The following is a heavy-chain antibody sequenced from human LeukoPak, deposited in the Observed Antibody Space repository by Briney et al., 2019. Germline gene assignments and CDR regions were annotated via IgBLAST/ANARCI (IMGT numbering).Heavy chain of an antibody. CDR2: IKQDGSEK. Sequence: PGGSLRLSCAASGFTFSSYWMSWVRQAPGKGLEWVANIKQDGSEKYYVDSVKGRFTISRDNAKNSLYLQMNSLRAEDTAVYYCAREGIVVATATEPFDYWGQGTLVTVSS. D-gene: IGHD2-21*02. V-gene: IGHV3-7*01. J-gene: IGHJ4*02. CDR3: AREGIVVATATEPFDY. CDR1: GFTFSSYW.